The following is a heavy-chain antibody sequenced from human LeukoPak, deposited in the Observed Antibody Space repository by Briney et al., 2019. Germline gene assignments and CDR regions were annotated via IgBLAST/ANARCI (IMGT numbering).Heavy chain of an antibody. J-gene: IGHJ4*02. Sequence: PGGPLRLSCAASGFTFSTSWMSWVRQAPGKGLEWVANMIYDGRLIYYVDFVKGRFTISRDNAKNSLYLQMNSLRAEDTAVYYCARDPSYGALDYWGQGTLVTVSS. CDR3: ARDPSYGALDY. V-gene: IGHV3-7*01. CDR1: GFTFSTSW. CDR2: MIYDGRLI. D-gene: IGHD4-17*01.